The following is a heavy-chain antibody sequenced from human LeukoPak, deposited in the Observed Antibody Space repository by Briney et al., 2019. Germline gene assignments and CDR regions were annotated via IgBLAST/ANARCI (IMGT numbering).Heavy chain of an antibody. V-gene: IGHV4-30-4*01. Sequence: SQILSLTCTVSGGSISSGDYYWSWIRQPPGKGLEWIAYMYYSGSTYYNPSLKSRVTMSADTSKNQLSLKLSSVTAADTAVYYCARPYYYDSRIDPWGQGILVTVSS. D-gene: IGHD3-22*01. CDR1: GGSISSGDYY. CDR2: MYYSGST. CDR3: ARPYYYDSRIDP. J-gene: IGHJ5*02.